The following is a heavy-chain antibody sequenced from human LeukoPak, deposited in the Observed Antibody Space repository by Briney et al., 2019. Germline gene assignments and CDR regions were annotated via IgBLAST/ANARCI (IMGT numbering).Heavy chain of an antibody. J-gene: IGHJ4*02. CDR3: ASQDRRTGTTGY. CDR2: MNPNSGNT. Sequence: ASVKVSCKASGYTFASYDINWVRQATGQGLEWMGWMNPNSGNTGYAQKFQGRVTMTRNTSISTAYMELSSLRSEDTAVYYCASQDRRTGTTGYWGQGTLVTVSS. CDR1: GYTFASYD. D-gene: IGHD1-1*01. V-gene: IGHV1-8*01.